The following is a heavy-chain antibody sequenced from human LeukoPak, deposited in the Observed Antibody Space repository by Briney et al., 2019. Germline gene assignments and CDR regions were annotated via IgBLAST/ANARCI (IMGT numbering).Heavy chain of an antibody. Sequence: GGSLRLSCAASGFSFSNYWMHWVRQPPGKGLVWVTRMNSDGSATYYADSVQGRFTISRDNAKNTLYLQMNSLRAEDTAMYFCAKGPNYFDSWGQGTLVTVSS. V-gene: IGHV3-74*01. J-gene: IGHJ4*02. CDR2: MNSDGSAT. CDR3: AKGPNYFDS. CDR1: GFSFSNYW.